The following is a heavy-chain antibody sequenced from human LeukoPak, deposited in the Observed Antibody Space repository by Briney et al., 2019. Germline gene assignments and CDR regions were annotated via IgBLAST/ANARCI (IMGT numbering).Heavy chain of an antibody. CDR2: ISNDGRSI. D-gene: IGHD6-6*01. CDR3: AKENILYSSSSWLGGAFDI. J-gene: IGHJ3*02. CDR1: GFTFSSYG. V-gene: IGHV3-30*18. Sequence: GRSLRRSCAASGFTFSSYGMHWVRQAPAKGLEWVAVISNDGRSIYYADSVKGRFTISRDNSRNSLYLQMNSLRAEDTALYYCAKENILYSSSSWLGGAFDIWGQGTMVIVSS.